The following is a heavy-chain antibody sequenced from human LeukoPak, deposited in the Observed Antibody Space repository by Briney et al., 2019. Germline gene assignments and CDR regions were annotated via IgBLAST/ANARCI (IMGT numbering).Heavy chain of an antibody. V-gene: IGHV1-18*01. J-gene: IGHJ4*02. D-gene: IGHD6-19*01. Sequence: ASVKVSCKASGYTFTSYGISWVRQAPGQGLEWMGWISAYNGNTNYAQKLQGRVTMTTDTSTSTAYMEPRSLRSDDTAVYYCARQQWLDGAYYFDYWGQGTLVTVSS. CDR1: GYTFTSYG. CDR2: ISAYNGNT. CDR3: ARQQWLDGAYYFDY.